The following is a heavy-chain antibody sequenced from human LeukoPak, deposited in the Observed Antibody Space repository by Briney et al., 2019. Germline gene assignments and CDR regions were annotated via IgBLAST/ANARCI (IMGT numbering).Heavy chain of an antibody. Sequence: PSETLSLTCTVSGGSITTYYWIWIRQPPGKGLEWIGYISYSGSTNYNPSLKSRVTISVDTSKKQFSLNLSSVTAADTAVYYCARMLDGSRRRGFDYRGQGTLVIVSS. D-gene: IGHD5-24*01. J-gene: IGHJ4*02. CDR3: ARMLDGSRRRGFDY. V-gene: IGHV4-59*01. CDR1: GGSITTYY. CDR2: ISYSGST.